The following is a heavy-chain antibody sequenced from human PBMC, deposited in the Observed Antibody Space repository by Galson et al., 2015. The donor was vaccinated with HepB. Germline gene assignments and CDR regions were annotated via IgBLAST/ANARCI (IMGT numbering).Heavy chain of an antibody. D-gene: IGHD6-13*01. J-gene: IGHJ5*02. CDR1: GFILSSYW. V-gene: IGHV3-74*01. CDR2: INGDGSNT. Sequence: SLRLSCAASGFILSSYWMHWVRQAPGKGLVWVSRINGDGSNTRYADSVKGRFTISRDNAKNTLYLQMNSLRVEDTAVYYCARGAAVGINWFDPWGQGTLATVSS. CDR3: ARGAAVGINWFDP.